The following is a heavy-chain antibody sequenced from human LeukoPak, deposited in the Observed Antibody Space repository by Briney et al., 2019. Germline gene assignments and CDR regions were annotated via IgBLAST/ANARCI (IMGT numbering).Heavy chain of an antibody. CDR3: ASPYYYGSGRPNYYGMDV. Sequence: GGSLRLSCAASGFTVSSNYMSWVRQAPGKGLEWVSGIYSGGSTYYADSVKGRFTISRDNSKNTLYLQMNSLRAEDTAVYYCASPYYYGSGRPNYYGMDVWGQGTTVTVSS. D-gene: IGHD3-10*01. CDR2: IYSGGST. CDR1: GFTVSSNY. J-gene: IGHJ6*02. V-gene: IGHV3-66*01.